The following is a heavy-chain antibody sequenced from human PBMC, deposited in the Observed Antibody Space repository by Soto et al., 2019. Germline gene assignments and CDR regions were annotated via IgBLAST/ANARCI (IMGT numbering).Heavy chain of an antibody. V-gene: IGHV4-39*01. J-gene: IGHJ6*02. CDR1: GGSISSSSYY. CDR3: ARYGDYPPSYYYYYGMDV. Sequence: SETLSLTCTVSGGSISSSSYYWGWIRQPPGKGLEWIGSIYYSGSTYYNKSLKSRVNISVDTSKNQISLKLRSETATDTAVYNCARYGDYPPSYYYYYGMDVWGQGTTVTVSS. D-gene: IGHD4-17*01. CDR2: IYYSGST.